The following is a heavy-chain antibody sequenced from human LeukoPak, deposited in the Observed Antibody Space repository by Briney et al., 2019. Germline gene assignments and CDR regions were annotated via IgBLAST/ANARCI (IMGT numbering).Heavy chain of an antibody. V-gene: IGHV7-4-1*02. Sequence: ASVKVSCKASGYTFTSYAMNWVRQAPGQALEWMGWINTNTGNPTYAQGFTGRFVFSLDTSVSTTYLQISSLKAEVSAVYYCAALYCSSTSCYDPIDYWGQGTLVTVSS. CDR2: INTNTGNP. D-gene: IGHD2-2*01. J-gene: IGHJ4*02. CDR1: GYTFTSYA. CDR3: AALYCSSTSCYDPIDY.